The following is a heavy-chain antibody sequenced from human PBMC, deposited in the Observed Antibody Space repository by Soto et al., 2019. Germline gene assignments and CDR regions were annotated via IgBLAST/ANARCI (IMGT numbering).Heavy chain of an antibody. Sequence: ASVKVSCKSSGYTFSIYSINWVRQAPGHGLEWVGWISPYNGDTHYAQKLQGRVTMTTDTSTSTAYMELKSLRSDDTAVYYCARVSSRTTLDSWGPGTLVTVSS. J-gene: IGHJ4*02. CDR3: ARVSSRTTLDS. D-gene: IGHD2-2*01. CDR2: ISPYNGDT. CDR1: GYTFSIYS. V-gene: IGHV1-18*04.